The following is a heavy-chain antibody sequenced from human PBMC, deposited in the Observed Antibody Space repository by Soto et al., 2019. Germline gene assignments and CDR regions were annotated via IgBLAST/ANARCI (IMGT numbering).Heavy chain of an antibody. CDR3: AGDLRSRGFDP. V-gene: IGHV4-59*01. CDR1: GASITQYY. CDR2: VSSTGST. J-gene: IGHJ5*01. Sequence: PSETLSLTCTVSGASITQYYWNWIRQSPGKGLEWIVSVSSTGSTVFNPSLTSRVTVSLDTSKNQFSLTLNSVTAADTAVYYCAGDLRSRGFDPWGQGTLVT.